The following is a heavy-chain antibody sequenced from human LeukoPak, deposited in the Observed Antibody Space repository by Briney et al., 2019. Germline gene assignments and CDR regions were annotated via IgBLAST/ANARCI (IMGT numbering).Heavy chain of an antibody. D-gene: IGHD1-26*01. J-gene: IGHJ6*02. V-gene: IGHV3-7*03. CDR2: IKQDGSEK. Sequence: GGSLRLSCAASGFMFSSNWMSWVRLAPGKGLEWVANIKQDGSEKYYVDSVKGRFTISRDNAKNSLYLQMNSLRAEDTAVYYCARYSGSYEVNYYYYYGMDVWGQGTTVTVSS. CDR1: GFMFSSNW. CDR3: ARYSGSYEVNYYYYYGMDV.